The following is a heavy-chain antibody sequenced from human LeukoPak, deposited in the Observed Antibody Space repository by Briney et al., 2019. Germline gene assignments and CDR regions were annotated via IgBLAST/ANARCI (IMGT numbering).Heavy chain of an antibody. CDR1: GGSISNYY. CDR3: AKESTSYHWYFDL. Sequence: SETLSLTXTVSGGSISNYYWSWIRQPPGKGLEWIGYIYYSGSTNYNPSLKSRVTISVDTSKNQFSLKLSSVTAADTAVYYCAKESTSYHWYFDLWGRGTLVTVSS. V-gene: IGHV4-59*01. CDR2: IYYSGST. J-gene: IGHJ2*01.